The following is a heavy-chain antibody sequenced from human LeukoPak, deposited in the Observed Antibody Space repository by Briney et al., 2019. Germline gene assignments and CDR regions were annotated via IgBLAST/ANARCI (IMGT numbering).Heavy chain of an antibody. V-gene: IGHV4-59*02. Sequence: SETLSLTCTVSGGSVSSGYWSWIRQSPGEGLEWIGDMYNSGGTNYNPSLKSRVTISLDTSKNQFSLNLSSVTAADTAIYYCASVSRGGFDYGDYREIDYWGQGTLVTVSS. D-gene: IGHD4-17*01. J-gene: IGHJ4*02. CDR1: GGSVSSGY. CDR3: ASVSRGGFDYGDYREIDY. CDR2: MYNSGGT.